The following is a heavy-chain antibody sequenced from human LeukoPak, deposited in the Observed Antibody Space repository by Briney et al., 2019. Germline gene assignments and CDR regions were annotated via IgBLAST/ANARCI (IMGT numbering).Heavy chain of an antibody. CDR2: INPNSGGT. Sequence: ASVKVSCKAPGYTFTGYYMHWVRQAPGQGLEWMGWINPNSGGTNYAQKFQGRVTMTRDTSISTAYMELSRLRSDDTAVYYCARAKGVRGVISGAFDIWGQGTMVTVSS. CDR3: ARAKGVRGVISGAFDI. CDR1: GYTFTGYY. V-gene: IGHV1-2*02. D-gene: IGHD3-10*01. J-gene: IGHJ3*02.